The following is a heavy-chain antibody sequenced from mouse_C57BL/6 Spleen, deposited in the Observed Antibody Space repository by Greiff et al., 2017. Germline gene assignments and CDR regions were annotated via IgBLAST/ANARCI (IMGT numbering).Heavy chain of an antibody. CDR3: ARDGNYDAMDY. CDR1: GYTFTSYT. CDR2: INPRSGYT. V-gene: IGHV1-4*01. D-gene: IGHD2-1*01. Sequence: VQLQQSGAELARPGASVKMSCKASGYTFTSYTMHWVKQRPGQGLEWIGYINPRSGYTKYNQKFKDKATLTADKSSSTAYMQLSSLTSEDSAVYYCARDGNYDAMDYWGQGTSVTVSS. J-gene: IGHJ4*01.